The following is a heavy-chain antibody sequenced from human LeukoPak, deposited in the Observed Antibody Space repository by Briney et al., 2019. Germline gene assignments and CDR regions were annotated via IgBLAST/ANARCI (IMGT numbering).Heavy chain of an antibody. CDR2: INPNSGGT. J-gene: IGHJ6*03. Sequence: GASVKVSCKASGYTFTGYYMHWLRQAPGQGLEWMGWINPNSGGTNYAQKFQGRVTMTRDTSISTAYMELSRLRSDDTAVYYCASGPKSHYYYYMDVWGKGTTVTVSS. CDR3: ASGPKSHYYYYMDV. V-gene: IGHV1-2*02. CDR1: GYTFTGYY.